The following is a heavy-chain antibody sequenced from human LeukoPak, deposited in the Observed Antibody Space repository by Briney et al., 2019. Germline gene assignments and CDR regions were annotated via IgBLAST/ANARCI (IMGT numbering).Heavy chain of an antibody. D-gene: IGHD3-22*01. V-gene: IGHV3-30-3*01. CDR1: GFTFSSYA. CDR3: ARNYYDRSGYDY. Sequence: GGSLRLSCAASGFTFSSYAMHWVRQAPGKGLEWVAIISYDGSNKYYADSVKGRFTISRDNSKNTLYLQMNSLRAEDTAVYYCARNYYDRSGYDYWGQGTLVTVSS. J-gene: IGHJ4*02. CDR2: ISYDGSNK.